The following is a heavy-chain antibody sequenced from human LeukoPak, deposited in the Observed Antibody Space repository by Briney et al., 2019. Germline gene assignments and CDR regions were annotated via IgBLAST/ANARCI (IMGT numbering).Heavy chain of an antibody. Sequence: SQTLSLTCTVSGGSISSGHYYWSWIRQHPGKGLEWIGYIYYSGAAYYHPSLKSRVSISVDTSKNQFSLKLSSVTAADTAVYYCASVREASISPYFDYWGQGTLVTVSS. V-gene: IGHV4-31*03. CDR1: GGSISSGHYY. J-gene: IGHJ4*02. D-gene: IGHD2/OR15-2a*01. CDR2: IYYSGAA. CDR3: ASVREASISPYFDY.